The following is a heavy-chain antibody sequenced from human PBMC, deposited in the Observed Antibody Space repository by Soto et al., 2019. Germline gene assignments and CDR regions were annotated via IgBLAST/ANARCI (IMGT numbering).Heavy chain of an antibody. V-gene: IGHV3-48*01. D-gene: IGHD2-2*01. J-gene: IGHJ5*02. Sequence: EVQLVESGGGLVQPGGSLRLSCAASGVTVSGYSMNWVRQAPGKGLEWVSYISSSSSTIYYADSVKGRFTISRDNAKKSLYLKMNSLRAEDTAVYYCVREVVPAVQIATRQFDPWGQGTLVTVSS. CDR1: GVTVSGYS. CDR2: ISSSSSTI. CDR3: VREVVPAVQIATRQFDP.